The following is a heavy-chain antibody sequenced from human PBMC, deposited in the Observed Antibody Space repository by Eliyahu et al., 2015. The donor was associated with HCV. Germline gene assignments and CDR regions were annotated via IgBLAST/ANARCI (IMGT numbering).Heavy chain of an antibody. CDR2: IYTSGST. Sequence: EWIGRIYTSGSTNYNPSLKSRVTISVDTSKNQFSLKLSSVTAADTAVYYCARDLYYYDSSGYPPRGAFDIWGQGTMVTVSS. CDR3: ARDLYYYDSSGYPPRGAFDI. D-gene: IGHD3-22*01. V-gene: IGHV4-61*02. J-gene: IGHJ3*02.